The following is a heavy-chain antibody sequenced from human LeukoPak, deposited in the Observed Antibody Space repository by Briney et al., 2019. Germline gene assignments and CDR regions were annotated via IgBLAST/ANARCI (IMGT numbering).Heavy chain of an antibody. J-gene: IGHJ4*02. Sequence: GEALKISCKGSGYSFSNYWIGWVRQVPGKGLEWMGIIYPGDSDTRYSPSFQGQVTISADKSISTAYLQWSSLKASDTAMYYCARPSDTAMGVNYFDYWGQGTLVTVSS. CDR2: IYPGDSDT. CDR3: ARPSDTAMGVNYFDY. CDR1: GYSFSNYW. V-gene: IGHV5-51*01. D-gene: IGHD5-18*01.